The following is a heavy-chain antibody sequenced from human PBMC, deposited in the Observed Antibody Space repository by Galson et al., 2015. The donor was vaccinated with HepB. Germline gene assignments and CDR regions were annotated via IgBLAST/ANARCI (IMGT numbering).Heavy chain of an antibody. CDR2: IVVGSGNT. CDR3: AADTRYYYDSSGYWYY. CDR1: GFTFTSSA. Sequence: SVKVSCKASGFTFTSSAVQWVRQARGQRLEWIGWIVVGSGNTNYAQKFQERVTITRDMSTSTAYMELSSLRSEDTAVYYCAADTRYYYDSSGYWYYWGQGTLVTVSS. V-gene: IGHV1-58*01. J-gene: IGHJ4*02. D-gene: IGHD3-22*01.